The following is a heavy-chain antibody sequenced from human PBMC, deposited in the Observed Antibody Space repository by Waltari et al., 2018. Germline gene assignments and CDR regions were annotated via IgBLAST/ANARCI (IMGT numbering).Heavy chain of an antibody. D-gene: IGHD6-13*01. J-gene: IGHJ3*02. CDR1: GGSLSSYY. CDR2: IYYSGST. Sequence: QVQLQESGPGLVKPSETLSLTCTVSGGSLSSYYWSWIRQPPGKGLEWIGYIYYSGSTNYNPSLKSRVTISVDTSKNQCSLKLSSVTAADTAVYYCARVGIQAAAVGGDAFDIWGQGTMVTVSS. CDR3: ARVGIQAAAVGGDAFDI. V-gene: IGHV4-59*01.